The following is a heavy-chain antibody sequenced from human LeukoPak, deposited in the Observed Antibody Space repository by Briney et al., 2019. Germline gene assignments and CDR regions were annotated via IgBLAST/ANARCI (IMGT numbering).Heavy chain of an antibody. J-gene: IGHJ6*03. V-gene: IGHV4-59*01. CDR2: IYYSGST. Sequence: GSLRLSCAASGFTFSNNAMGWIRQPPGKGLEWIGYIYYSGSTNYNPSLKSRVTISVDTSKNQFSLKLSSVTAADTAVYYCARYCSGGSCHQSYYYYYMDVWGKGTTVTVSS. D-gene: IGHD2-15*01. CDR1: GFTFSNNA. CDR3: ARYCSGGSCHQSYYYYYMDV.